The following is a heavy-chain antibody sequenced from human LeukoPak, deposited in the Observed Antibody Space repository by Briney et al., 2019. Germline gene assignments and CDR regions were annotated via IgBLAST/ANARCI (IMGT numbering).Heavy chain of an antibody. Sequence: SETLSLTCTVSGGSISSGSYYWSWIRQPPGKGLEWIVDINHSGSTYYNPSLKSRVTISVDTSKNQFSLKLNSVTAADTAVYYCARVDCSSTSCYAFLSWFDPWGQGTLVTVSS. CDR3: ARVDCSSTSCYAFLSWFDP. CDR1: GGSISSGSYY. CDR2: INHSGST. D-gene: IGHD2-2*01. J-gene: IGHJ5*02. V-gene: IGHV4-39*07.